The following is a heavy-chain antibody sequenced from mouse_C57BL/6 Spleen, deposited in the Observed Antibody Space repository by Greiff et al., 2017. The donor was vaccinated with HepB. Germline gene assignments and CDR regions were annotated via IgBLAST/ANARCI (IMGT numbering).Heavy chain of an antibody. CDR3: ARQGTTVVATWYFDV. CDR2: ISSGGSYT. CDR1: GFTFSSYG. Sequence: EVKLQESGGDLVKPGGSLKLSCAASGFTFSSYGMSWVRQTPDKRLEWVATISSGGSYTYYPDSVKGRFTISRDNAKNTLYLQMSSLKSEDTAMYYCARQGTTVVATWYFDVWGTGTTVTVSS. J-gene: IGHJ1*03. V-gene: IGHV5-6*01. D-gene: IGHD1-1*01.